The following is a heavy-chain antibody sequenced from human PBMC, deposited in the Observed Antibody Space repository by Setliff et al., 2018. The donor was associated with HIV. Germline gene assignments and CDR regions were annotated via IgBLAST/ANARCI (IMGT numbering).Heavy chain of an antibody. CDR2: IYISGTT. CDR1: GGSINNYF. D-gene: IGHD1-26*01. Sequence: SETLSLTCTVSGGSINNYFWSWIRQAPGKGLEWLGYIYISGTTNYNPSFKGRVTMFLDTSKNQFSLKLTSVTAADTAVYYCARRSIVGSTRGYYYYALDVWGQGTTVTVSS. J-gene: IGHJ6*02. V-gene: IGHV4-4*08. CDR3: ARRSIVGSTRGYYYYALDV.